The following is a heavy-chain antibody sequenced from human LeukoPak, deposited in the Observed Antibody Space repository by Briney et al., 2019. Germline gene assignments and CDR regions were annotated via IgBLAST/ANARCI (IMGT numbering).Heavy chain of an antibody. J-gene: IGHJ5*02. CDR3: ARDRLERRSTNNWFDP. Sequence: GASVKVSCKASGGTFSSYAISWVRQAPGQGLEWMGGIIPIFGTANYAQKFQGRVTITADESTSTAYMELSSLRSEDTAVYYCARDRLERRSTNNWFDPWGQGTLVTVSS. V-gene: IGHV1-69*13. CDR1: GGTFSSYA. CDR2: IIPIFGTA. D-gene: IGHD1-1*01.